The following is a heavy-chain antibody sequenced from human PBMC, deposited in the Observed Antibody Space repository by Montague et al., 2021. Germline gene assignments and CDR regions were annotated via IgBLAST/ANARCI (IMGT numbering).Heavy chain of an antibody. Sequence: SETLSLTCTVSGVSINNNSFFWAWIRQTPGKGLEWIGSVYDSGRTHYNPSLKSRVTTFVDTSKNQFSLNLTSVTAADTSVFYCSRGPFFFDSRGAYNFDSFDIWGQGTMVTVSS. J-gene: IGHJ3*02. V-gene: IGHV4-39*01. CDR3: SRGPFFFDSRGAYNFDSFDI. D-gene: IGHD3-22*01. CDR2: VYDSGRT. CDR1: GVSINNNSFF.